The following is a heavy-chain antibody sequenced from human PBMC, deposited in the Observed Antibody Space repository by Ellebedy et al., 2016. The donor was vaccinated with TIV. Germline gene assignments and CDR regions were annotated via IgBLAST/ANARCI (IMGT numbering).Heavy chain of an antibody. V-gene: IGHV3-21*01. CDR2: ISTIT. D-gene: IGHD3-3*01. CDR3: AGDLDV. CDR1: GFTFSTYS. J-gene: IGHJ4*02. Sequence: PGGSLRLSCAASGFTFSTYSLNWVRQAPGKGLEWVSSISTITNYADSVKGRLTISRDNAESILYLQMNSLRVEDTAMYYCAGDLDVWGQGILVTVSS.